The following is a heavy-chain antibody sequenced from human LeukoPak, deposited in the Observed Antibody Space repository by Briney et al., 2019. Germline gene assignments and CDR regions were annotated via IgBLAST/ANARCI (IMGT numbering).Heavy chain of an antibody. Sequence: GESLKISCKGSGYSFSTYWIAWVRQMPGSGLEWMGIVYPGDSDTIYSPSVQGQVTISVDKSIDTAYLQWSSLKASDTAIYYCARRPYSYGLDVWGQGTAVTVSS. CDR1: GYSFSTYW. J-gene: IGHJ6*02. D-gene: IGHD3-16*01. V-gene: IGHV5-51*01. CDR2: VYPGDSDT. CDR3: ARRPYSYGLDV.